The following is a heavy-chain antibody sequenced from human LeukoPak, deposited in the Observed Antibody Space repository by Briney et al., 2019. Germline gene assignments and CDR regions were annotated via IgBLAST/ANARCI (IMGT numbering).Heavy chain of an antibody. CDR2: ISSSSSYI. V-gene: IGHV3-21*01. Sequence: GGSLRLSCAASGFTFSSYSMYWVRQAPGKGLEWVSSISSSSSYIYYADSVKGRFTISRDNAKNSLYLQMNSLRAEDTAVYYCARNYYDSSGYSSDVDYWGQGTLVTVSS. CDR1: GFTFSSYS. J-gene: IGHJ4*02. CDR3: ARNYYDSSGYSSDVDY. D-gene: IGHD3-22*01.